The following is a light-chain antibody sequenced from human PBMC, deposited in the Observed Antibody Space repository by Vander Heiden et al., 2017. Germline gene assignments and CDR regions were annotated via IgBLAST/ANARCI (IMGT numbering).Light chain of an antibody. V-gene: IGKV1-39*01. Sequence: DIQMPQSPSSLSASVGDRVNITCRASQSISSYLNWYQQKPGKAPKLLIYAASILPTAFPSIFRDIHSLTSFPLPLLPLLPSYFASSSFPQRYSTPLTFGVGTKVEIK. J-gene: IGKJ4*01. CDR3: PQRYSTPLT. CDR2: AAS. CDR1: QSISSY.